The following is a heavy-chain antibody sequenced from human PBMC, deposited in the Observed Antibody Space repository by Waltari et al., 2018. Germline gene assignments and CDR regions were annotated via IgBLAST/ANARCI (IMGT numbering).Heavy chain of an antibody. CDR3: AKDGRGQLSNGDYGDYVLSY. Sequence: QVQLVESGGGVVQPGRSLRLSCAASGFTFSSYGMHWVRQAPGKGLEWVAVIWYDGSNKYYADSVKGRFTISRDNSKNTLYLQMNSLRAEDTAVYYCAKDGRGQLSNGDYGDYVLSYWGQGTLVTVSS. V-gene: IGHV3-33*06. J-gene: IGHJ4*02. D-gene: IGHD4-17*01. CDR2: IWYDGSNK. CDR1: GFTFSSYG.